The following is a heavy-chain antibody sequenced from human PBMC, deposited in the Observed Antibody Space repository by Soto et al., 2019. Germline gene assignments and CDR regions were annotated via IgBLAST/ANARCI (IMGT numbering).Heavy chain of an antibody. D-gene: IGHD1-1*01. CDR3: ARKLNMRNDYFDS. V-gene: IGHV3-33*01. J-gene: IGHJ4*02. CDR2: IWYDGSNK. CDR1: GFTFSNFG. Sequence: GGSLRLSFVASGFTFSNFGMHWVRQAPGKGLEWVAVIWYDGSNKNYADSVKGRFTISRDNSKNTLYLQMNSLRAEDTAVYYCARKLNMRNDYFDSWGQGTLVTVSS.